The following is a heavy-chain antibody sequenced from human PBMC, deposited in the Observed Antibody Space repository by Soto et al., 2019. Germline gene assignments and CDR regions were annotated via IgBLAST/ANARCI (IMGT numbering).Heavy chain of an antibody. CDR1: VFTFSSYG. CDR2: ISYDGSNK. D-gene: IGHD5-18*01. Sequence: VGSLRLSCASSVFTFSSYGMHCVRHSPGKWLEWVAVISYDGSNKYYADSVKGRFTISRDNSKNTLYLQMNSLRAEDTAVYYCAKDLGSYGTSLYYSYGMDVWGQGTTVIVSS. CDR3: AKDLGSYGTSLYYSYGMDV. J-gene: IGHJ6*02. V-gene: IGHV3-30*18.